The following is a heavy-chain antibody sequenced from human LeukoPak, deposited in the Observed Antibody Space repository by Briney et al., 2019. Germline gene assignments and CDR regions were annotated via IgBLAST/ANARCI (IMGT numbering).Heavy chain of an antibody. Sequence: KAGESLRLSCAASGFTFSSYSMNWVRQAPGKGLEWVSSISSSSSYIYYADSVKGRFTISRDNAKNSLYLQMNSLRAEDTAVYYCARDVVVPAARGAFDIWGQGTMVTVSS. V-gene: IGHV3-21*01. CDR1: GFTFSSYS. J-gene: IGHJ3*02. D-gene: IGHD2-2*01. CDR3: ARDVVVPAARGAFDI. CDR2: ISSSSSYI.